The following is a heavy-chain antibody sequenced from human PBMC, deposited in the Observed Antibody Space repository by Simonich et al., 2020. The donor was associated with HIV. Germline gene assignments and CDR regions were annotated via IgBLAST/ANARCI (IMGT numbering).Heavy chain of an antibody. CDR1: GGPFSSYA. Sequence: QVQLVQSGAEVKKPGSSVKVSCKASGGPFSSYAISWVRQAPGQGLEWMGEILPILGIPNSAQNFQGGDTITADKSTSTVYMELSSLRYEDTAVYYCARVFIMGHGFDYWGQGTLVTVSS. CDR2: ILPILGIP. CDR3: ARVFIMGHGFDY. J-gene: IGHJ4*02. V-gene: IGHV1-69*09. D-gene: IGHD2-8*01.